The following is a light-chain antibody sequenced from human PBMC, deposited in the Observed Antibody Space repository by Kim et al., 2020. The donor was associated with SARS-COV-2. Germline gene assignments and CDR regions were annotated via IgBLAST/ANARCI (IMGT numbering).Light chain of an antibody. CDR2: GAS. V-gene: IGKV3-20*01. CDR3: QQYGSSPRGYT. CDR1: QSVSSSY. Sequence: GERATPSRRASQSVSSSYLAWYQQKPGQAPRLLINGASSRATGIPDRFSGSGSGKDFTLTISRLEPEDFAVYYCQQYGSSPRGYTFGQGTKLEI. J-gene: IGKJ2*01.